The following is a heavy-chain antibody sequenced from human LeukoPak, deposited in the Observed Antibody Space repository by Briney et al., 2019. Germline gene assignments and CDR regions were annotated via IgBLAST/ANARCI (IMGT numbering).Heavy chain of an antibody. CDR3: AKDYYYDSSGYTPVDWLDP. CDR2: ISYDGSNK. Sequence: PGGSLRLSCAASGFTFSSYGMHWVRQAPGKGLEWVAVISYDGSNKYYADSVKGRFTISRDNSKNTLYLQMNSLRAEDTAVYYCAKDYYYDSSGYTPVDWLDPWGQGTLVTVSS. V-gene: IGHV3-30*18. CDR1: GFTFSSYG. D-gene: IGHD3-22*01. J-gene: IGHJ5*02.